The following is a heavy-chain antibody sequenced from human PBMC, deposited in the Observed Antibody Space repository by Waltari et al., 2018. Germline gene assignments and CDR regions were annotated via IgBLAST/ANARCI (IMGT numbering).Heavy chain of an antibody. J-gene: IGHJ3*02. D-gene: IGHD6-25*01. Sequence: QVQLQQWGAGVLKPSETLSLTCAFSSAPLNTYYWNWIRQPPGKGLEWIGEISHSGSTNCNLSLKSRVSISIDTSKNQFSLKLTSVTAADSALYYCAGGLDTFDIWGQGTMVTVSS. CDR3: AGGLDTFDI. CDR2: ISHSGST. CDR1: SAPLNTYY. V-gene: IGHV4-34*01.